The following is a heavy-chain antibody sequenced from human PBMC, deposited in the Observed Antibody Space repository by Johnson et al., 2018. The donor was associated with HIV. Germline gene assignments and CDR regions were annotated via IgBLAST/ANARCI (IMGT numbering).Heavy chain of an antibody. J-gene: IGHJ3*02. CDR1: GFTFSSYG. Sequence: QVQLVESGGGVVQPGGSLRLSCPASGFTFSSYGMHWVRQAPGKGLEWVAFIRYDGSNKYYADSVKGRFTISRDNSKNTLYLQMNSLRAEDTAVYYCAKDPVGATWAFDIWGQGTMVTVSS. V-gene: IGHV3-30*02. D-gene: IGHD1-26*01. CDR2: IRYDGSNK. CDR3: AKDPVGATWAFDI.